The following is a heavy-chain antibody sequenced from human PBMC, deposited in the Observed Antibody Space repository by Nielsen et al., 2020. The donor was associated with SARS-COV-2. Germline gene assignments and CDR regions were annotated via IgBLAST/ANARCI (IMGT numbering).Heavy chain of an antibody. J-gene: IGHJ3*01. V-gene: IGHV3-53*01. CDR2: IYSGGST. CDR1: GFTVSSNY. D-gene: IGHD3-22*01. CDR3: ARGSDYYDSSGLV. Sequence: GESLTISCAASGFTVSSNYMSWVRQPPGKGLEWVSVIYSGGSTYYADSVKGRFTISRDNSKNTLYLQMNSLRAEDTAVYYCARGSDYYDSSGLVWGQGTMVTVSS.